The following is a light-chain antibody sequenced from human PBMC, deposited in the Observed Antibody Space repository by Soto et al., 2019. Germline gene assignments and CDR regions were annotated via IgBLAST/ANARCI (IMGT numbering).Light chain of an antibody. Sequence: EIVLTQSPATLSLSPGERATLSCRASQSVSRYLAWYQQKPGQAPRLLIYDASNRSTGIPARFSGSGSGTDFTLTISSLEPDDFAVYYCQQRSNWPPTWTFGQGTKVEIK. J-gene: IGKJ1*01. CDR1: QSVSRY. CDR2: DAS. V-gene: IGKV3-11*01. CDR3: QQRSNWPPTWT.